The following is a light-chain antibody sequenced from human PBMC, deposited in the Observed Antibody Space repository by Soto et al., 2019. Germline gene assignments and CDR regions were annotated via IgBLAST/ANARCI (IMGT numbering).Light chain of an antibody. CDR1: QGISNW. CDR2: HAS. CDR3: QQYNSYWT. Sequence: DIQMTQSPATLSASIGDRVTIAWRASQGISNWLAWYQQKPGKAPKLLIFHASSLESGVPSRFSGSGSGTEFTLTITSLKPDDFATYYCQQYNSYWTFGQGTKVDIK. J-gene: IGKJ1*01. V-gene: IGKV1-5*01.